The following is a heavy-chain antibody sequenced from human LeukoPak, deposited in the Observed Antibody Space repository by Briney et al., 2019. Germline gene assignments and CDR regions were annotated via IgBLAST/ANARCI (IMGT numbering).Heavy chain of an antibody. J-gene: IGHJ4*02. CDR1: GITFSSYS. D-gene: IGHD3-10*01. CDR2: ISSSSTTI. V-gene: IGHV3-48*01. CDR3: AKGLRSGWTMVIDY. Sequence: GGSLRLSCAASGITFSSYSINWVRQAPGKGLEWISYISSSSTTIYYADSVKGRFTISRDNAKNPLYLQMNSLRAEDTAVYYCAKGLRSGWTMVIDYWGQGTLVTVSS.